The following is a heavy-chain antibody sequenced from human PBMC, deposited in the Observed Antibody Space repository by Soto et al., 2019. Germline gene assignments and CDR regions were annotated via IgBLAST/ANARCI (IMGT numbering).Heavy chain of an antibody. D-gene: IGHD2-15*01. CDR1: GDSIYRSYW. CDR2: IFHTGTT. CDR3: ARSARYGVVGDY. Sequence: QVQLLESGPGLVKPSGTLSLTCGVSGDSIYRSYWWSWVRLPPGKGPEWIGEIFHTGTTNYNPSLKSRLTMSVDKSKKEISLKLDSVTAADTAVYFCARSARYGVVGDYWGQGTGVTVSS. J-gene: IGHJ4*02. V-gene: IGHV4-4*02.